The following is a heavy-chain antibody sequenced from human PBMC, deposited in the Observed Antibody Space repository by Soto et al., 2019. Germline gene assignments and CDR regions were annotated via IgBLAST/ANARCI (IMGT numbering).Heavy chain of an antibody. CDR3: ARVASDYINSADH. J-gene: IGHJ4*02. CDR1: GFIFNAYA. Sequence: GGSLRLSSAAAGFIFNAYAMTWVRQAPGKGLEWVSAIGGSGGNTYYAASVKGRFTISRDNSKDTVDLEMNRLRVDDTAVYFCARVASDYINSADHWGQGILVTVSS. V-gene: IGHV3-23*01. D-gene: IGHD4-4*01. CDR2: IGGSGGNT.